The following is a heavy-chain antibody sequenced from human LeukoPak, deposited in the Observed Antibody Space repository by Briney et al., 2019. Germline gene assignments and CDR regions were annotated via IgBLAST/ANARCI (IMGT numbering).Heavy chain of an antibody. Sequence: TSETLSLTCSVSGGSVTSGGFYWGWLRQPPGKGPQWIATVYYTGSTYYNPSPKSRVTISIDTSKNQFSLRLTSVTATDTAVYHCARHSGSGSLSRPFDPRGQGTLVTVSS. CDR3: ARHSGSGSLSRPFDP. CDR1: GGSVTSGGFY. D-gene: IGHD3-10*01. CDR2: VYYTGST. V-gene: IGHV4-39*01. J-gene: IGHJ5*02.